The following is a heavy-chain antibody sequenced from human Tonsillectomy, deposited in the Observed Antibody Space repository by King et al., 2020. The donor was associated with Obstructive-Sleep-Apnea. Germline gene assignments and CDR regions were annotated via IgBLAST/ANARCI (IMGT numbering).Heavy chain of an antibody. D-gene: IGHD3-9*01. Sequence: QLQESGPGLVKPSETLSLTCTVSGGSISSYYWSWIRQPPGKGLEWIGYIYSSGSTNYNPSLMSRVTISVDTSKNQFSLKLSSVTAADTAVYYCAREEIFEHPPNAFDIWGQGTMVTVSS. CDR2: IYSSGST. CDR3: AREEIFEHPPNAFDI. V-gene: IGHV4-59*01. J-gene: IGHJ3*02. CDR1: GGSISSYY.